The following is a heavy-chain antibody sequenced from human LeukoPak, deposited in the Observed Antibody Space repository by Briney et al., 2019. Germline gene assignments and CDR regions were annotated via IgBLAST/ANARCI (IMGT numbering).Heavy chain of an antibody. CDR2: IWYDGSNK. J-gene: IGHJ6*02. CDR1: GFTFSSYG. V-gene: IGHV3-33*01. Sequence: QAGGSLRLSCAASGFTFSSYGMPWVRQAPGKGLEWVAVIWYDGSNKYYADSVKGRFTISRDNSKNTLYLQMNSLRAEDTAVYYCAREGLDYGMDVWGQGTTVTVSS. CDR3: AREGLDYGMDV.